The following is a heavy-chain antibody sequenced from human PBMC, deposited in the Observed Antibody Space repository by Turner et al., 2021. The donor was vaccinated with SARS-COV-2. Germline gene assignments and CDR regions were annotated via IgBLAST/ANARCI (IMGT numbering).Heavy chain of an antibody. CDR2: VSWNGSRT. D-gene: IGHD5-18*01. CDR1: GFTFSNSD. Sequence: EVQLVESGGGLVQPGGSLRLSCAASGFTFSNSDMNWVHQAPGKGLEWVSGVSWNGSRTHYADSVKGRFIISRVNSRNTLYLQTNSLRTRGYTYDAVADYWGQGTLVTVSS. CDR3: ADY. J-gene: IGHJ4*02. V-gene: IGHV3-35*01.